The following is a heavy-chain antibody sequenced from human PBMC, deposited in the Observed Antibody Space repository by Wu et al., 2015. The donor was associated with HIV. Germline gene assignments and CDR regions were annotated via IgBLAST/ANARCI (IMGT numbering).Heavy chain of an antibody. J-gene: IGHJ6*03. CDR2: MNPRSGNT. Sequence: QVQLVQSGAEVKKPGASVKVSCKASGYTFTSYDINWVRQATGQGLEWMGWMNPRSGNTGYAQKFQDRVTITADESTSTAYMELRSLKSEDTAVYYCARAPYDSSASYYHYYYMDVWGKGTTVTVSS. D-gene: IGHD3-22*01. V-gene: IGHV1-8*01. CDR3: ARAPYDSSASYYHYYYMDV. CDR1: GYTFTSYD.